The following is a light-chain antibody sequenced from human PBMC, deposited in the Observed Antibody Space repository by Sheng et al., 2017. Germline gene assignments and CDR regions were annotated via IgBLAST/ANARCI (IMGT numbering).Light chain of an antibody. CDR2: GAS. CDR1: QSVSSN. CDR3: QQYNNWPRT. V-gene: IGKV3-15*01. Sequence: EIVMTQSPATLSVSPGERATLSCRASQSVSSNLAWYQQKPGQAPRLLIYGASARATGIPARFSGRGSGTEFTLTISSLQSEDFAVYYCQQYNNWPRTFGQ. J-gene: IGKJ1*01.